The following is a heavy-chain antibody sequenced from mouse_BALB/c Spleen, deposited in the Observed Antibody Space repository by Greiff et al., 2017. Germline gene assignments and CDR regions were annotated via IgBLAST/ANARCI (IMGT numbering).Heavy chain of an antibody. J-gene: IGHJ3*01. V-gene: IGHV5-4*02. D-gene: IGHD5-1*01. Sequence: EVQRVESGGGLVKPGGSLKLSCAASGFTFSDYYMYWVRQTPEKRLEWVATISDGGSYTYYPDSVKGRFTISRDNAKNNLYLQMSSLKSEDTAMYYCARAVPAWFAYWGQGTLVTVSA. CDR3: ARAVPAWFAY. CDR1: GFTFSDYY. CDR2: ISDGGSYT.